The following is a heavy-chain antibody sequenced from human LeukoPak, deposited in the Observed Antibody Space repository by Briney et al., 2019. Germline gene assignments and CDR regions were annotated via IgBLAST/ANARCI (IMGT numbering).Heavy chain of an antibody. D-gene: IGHD6-13*01. CDR1: GFTFSSYG. CDR3: AKDEGPHSSSCDY. J-gene: IGHJ4*02. Sequence: GGSLRLSCAASGFTFSSYGMHWVRQAPGKGLEWVAVIWYDGSNKYYADSVKGRFTISRDNSKNMLYLQMNSLRAEDTAVYYCAKDEGPHSSSCDYWGQGTLVTVSS. V-gene: IGHV3-33*06. CDR2: IWYDGSNK.